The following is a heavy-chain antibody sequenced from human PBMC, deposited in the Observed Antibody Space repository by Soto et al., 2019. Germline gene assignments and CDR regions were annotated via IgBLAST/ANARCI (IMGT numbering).Heavy chain of an antibody. V-gene: IGHV4-4*07. D-gene: IGHD5-12*01. CDR2: IFSSGST. J-gene: IGHJ4*02. Sequence: SETLSLTCTASGGSINTFYLSWVRQPAGKGLEWIGRIFSSGSTSFNPSLESRVAMSVDTSKNHFSLNLSSVTAADMAVYYCAREGSYSAYNFAHGIQLWSFDFWGQGALVTVYS. CDR3: AREGSYSAYNFAHGIQLWSFDF. CDR1: GGSINTFY.